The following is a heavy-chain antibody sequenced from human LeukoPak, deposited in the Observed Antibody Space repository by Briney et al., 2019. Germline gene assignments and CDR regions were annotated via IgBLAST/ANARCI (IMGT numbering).Heavy chain of an antibody. D-gene: IGHD6-13*01. CDR3: ARIGGIGSSRGVVDY. Sequence: SGPTLVNPTQTLTLTCTFSGFSLSTSGMCVSWIRQPPGKALEWLARIDWDDDKYYSTSLKTRLTISKDPSKNQVVLTMTNMDPVDTATYYCARIGGIGSSRGVVDYWGQGTLVTVSS. CDR1: GFSLSTSGMC. V-gene: IGHV2-70*11. CDR2: IDWDDDK. J-gene: IGHJ4*02.